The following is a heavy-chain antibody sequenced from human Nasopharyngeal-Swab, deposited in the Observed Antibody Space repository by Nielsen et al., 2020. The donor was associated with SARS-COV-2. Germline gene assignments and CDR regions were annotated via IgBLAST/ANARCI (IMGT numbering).Heavy chain of an antibody. D-gene: IGHD4/OR15-4a*01. CDR1: GDSISSGDYL. J-gene: IGHJ4*02. CDR3: AREAYGASANFAS. V-gene: IGHV4-30-4*01. Sequence: LRLSCTVSGDSISSGDYLWTWIRQPPGNGLEWIGFIYSSGASSYNPTLKSRLTISVDTSKNQFSLKLTSATAADTAVYYCAREAYGASANFASWGKGTLVTVSS. CDR2: IYSSGAS.